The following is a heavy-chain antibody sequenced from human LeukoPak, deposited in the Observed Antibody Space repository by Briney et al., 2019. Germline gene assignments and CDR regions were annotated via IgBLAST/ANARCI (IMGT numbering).Heavy chain of an antibody. V-gene: IGHV3-43*02. J-gene: IGHJ6*02. CDR2: IDKDGRST. CDR1: GFTLGAFA. D-gene: IGHD1-26*01. Sequence: PGGSLRLSCAASGFTLGAFAMHWVRQAPGKGLEWVSLIDKDGRSTYYADSVKGRFTISRDNSKNSLYLQMNSLRTEDTALYYCATWAFYHSLDVWGQGTTVTVS. CDR3: ATWAFYHSLDV.